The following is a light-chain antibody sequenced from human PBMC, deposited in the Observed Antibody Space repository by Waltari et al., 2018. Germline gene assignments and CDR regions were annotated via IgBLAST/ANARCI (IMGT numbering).Light chain of an antibody. Sequence: QSVLTQPPSASGTPGQRVTISCSGSSSNIRRNPVYWYQQPPGTAPKLPIYRNNQRPSGVPDRFSGSNSGTSASLAISGLRSEDEADYYCAAWDDSLSGPVVFGGGTKLTVL. V-gene: IGLV1-47*01. CDR2: RNN. CDR1: SSNIRRNP. CDR3: AAWDDSLSGPVV. J-gene: IGLJ2*01.